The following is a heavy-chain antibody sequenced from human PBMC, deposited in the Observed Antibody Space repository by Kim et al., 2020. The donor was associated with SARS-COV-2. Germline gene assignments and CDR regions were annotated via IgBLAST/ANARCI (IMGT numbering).Heavy chain of an antibody. V-gene: IGHV3-21*01. J-gene: IGHJ3*02. Sequence: GGSLRLSCAASGFTFSSYSMNWVRQAPGKGLEWVSSISSSSSYIYYADSVKGRFTISRDNAKNSLYLQMNSLRAEDTAVYYCARDHTPPTVVTPGAFDIWGQGTMVTVSS. CDR2: ISSSSSYI. CDR3: ARDHTPPTVVTPGAFDI. D-gene: IGHD4-17*01. CDR1: GFTFSSYS.